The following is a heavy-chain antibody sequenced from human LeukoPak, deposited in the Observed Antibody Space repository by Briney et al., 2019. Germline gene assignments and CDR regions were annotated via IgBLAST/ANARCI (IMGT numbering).Heavy chain of an antibody. CDR1: GFTFSSYG. D-gene: IGHD5-18*01. J-gene: IGHJ6*02. CDR3: AKGDQLWLCSYYYYYGMDV. Sequence: PGRSLRLSCAASGFTFSSYGMHWVRQDPGKGLEWVAVISYDGSNKYYADSVKGRFTISRDNSKNTLYLQMNSLRAEDTAVYYCAKGDQLWLCSYYYYYGMDVWGQGTTVTVSS. V-gene: IGHV3-30*18. CDR2: ISYDGSNK.